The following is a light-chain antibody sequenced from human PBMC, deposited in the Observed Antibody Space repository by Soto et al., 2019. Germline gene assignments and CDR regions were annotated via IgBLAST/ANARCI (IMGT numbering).Light chain of an antibody. V-gene: IGKV1-5*03. Sequence: DIQMTQSPSTLSASVGDRVTITCRASQSISASLAWYQQKPGQAPKPLIYKASSLETGVPSRFSGSGSGTEFTLTISSLQTDDFATYFCQHMATFGQGTKVEIK. J-gene: IGKJ1*01. CDR3: QHMAT. CDR1: QSISAS. CDR2: KAS.